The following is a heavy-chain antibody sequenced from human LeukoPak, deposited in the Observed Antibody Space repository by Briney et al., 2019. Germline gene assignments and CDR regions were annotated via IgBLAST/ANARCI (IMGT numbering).Heavy chain of an antibody. CDR2: INPSGGST. J-gene: IGHJ3*02. Sequence: ASVKVSCKASGYTFTSYYMHWVRQAPGQGLEWMGIINPSGGSTSYAQNFQGRVTMTRDTSTSTVYMELSSLRSEDTAVYYCARVKGRLEYCSGGSCYSDAFDIWGQGTIVTVSS. CDR1: GYTFTSYY. CDR3: ARVKGRLEYCSGGSCYSDAFDI. D-gene: IGHD2-15*01. V-gene: IGHV1-46*01.